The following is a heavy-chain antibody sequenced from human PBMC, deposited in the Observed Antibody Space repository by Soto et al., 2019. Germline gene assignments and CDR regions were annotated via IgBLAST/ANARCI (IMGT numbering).Heavy chain of an antibody. D-gene: IGHD2-15*01. CDR1: GYTFTSYY. J-gene: IGHJ4*02. CDR3: AREYLRGYCSGGSCYFGY. CDR2: INPSGGST. Sequence: GASVKVSCKASGYTFTSYYMHWVRQAPGQGLEWMGIINPSGGSTSYAQKFQGRVTMTRDTSTNTVYMELSSLRSEDTAVYYCAREYLRGYCSGGSCYFGYWGKGTLVTVSS. V-gene: IGHV1-46*01.